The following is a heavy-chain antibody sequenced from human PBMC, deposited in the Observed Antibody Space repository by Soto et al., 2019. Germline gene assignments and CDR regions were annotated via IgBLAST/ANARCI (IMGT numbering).Heavy chain of an antibody. J-gene: IGHJ6*02. CDR2: IYYSGST. Sequence: SETLSVTCTVSGDSISSGNYYWAWIRQPPGKGLEWIGSIYYSGSTYYNPSLKSRVTISTDTSKNQFSLKLSSVTAADTAIYYCTIHSTHLSGDVWGQGTTVTVSS. V-gene: IGHV4-39*01. D-gene: IGHD1-26*01. CDR3: TIHSTHLSGDV. CDR1: GDSISSGNYY.